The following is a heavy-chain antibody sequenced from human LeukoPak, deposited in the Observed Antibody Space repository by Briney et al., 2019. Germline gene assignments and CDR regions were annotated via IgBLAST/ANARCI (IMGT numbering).Heavy chain of an antibody. D-gene: IGHD3-10*01. CDR3: ARVAYGHGASGFDY. V-gene: IGHV4-61*08. J-gene: IGHJ4*02. CDR2: IYYSGST. CDR1: GGSISSGGYY. Sequence: SETLSLTCTVSGGSISSGGYYWSWIRQPPGKGLEWIGYIYYSGSTNYNPSLKSRVTISVDTSKNQFSLKLSSVTAADTAVYCCARVAYGHGASGFDYWGQGTLVTVSS.